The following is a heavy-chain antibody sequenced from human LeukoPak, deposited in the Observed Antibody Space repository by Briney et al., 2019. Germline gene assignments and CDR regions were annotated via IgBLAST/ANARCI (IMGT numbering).Heavy chain of an antibody. D-gene: IGHD4-17*01. J-gene: IGHJ3*02. V-gene: IGHV4-59*08. Sequence: SETLSLTCTVSGGSISSYYWSWIRQPPGKGVEWIGYIYYSGSTNYNPSLKSRVTISVDTSKNQFSLKLSSVTAADTAVYYCARLNDYGDNTGAFDIWGQGTMVTVSS. CDR2: IYYSGST. CDR3: ARLNDYGDNTGAFDI. CDR1: GGSISSYY.